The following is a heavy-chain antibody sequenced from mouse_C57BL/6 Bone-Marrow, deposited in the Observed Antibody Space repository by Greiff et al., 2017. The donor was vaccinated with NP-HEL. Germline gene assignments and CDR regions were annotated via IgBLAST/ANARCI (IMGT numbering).Heavy chain of an antibody. CDR1: GYTFTSYW. V-gene: IGHV1-55*01. CDR3: ARDIFTTSVEDWDV. J-gene: IGHJ1*03. CDR2: IYPGSGST. D-gene: IGHD1-1*01. Sequence: QVQLQQPGAELVKPGASVKMSCKASGYTFTSYWITWVKQRPGQGLEWIGDIYPGSGSTNYNEKFKSKATLTVDTSSSTAYMQLSSLTSEDSAVYYCARDIFTTSVEDWDVWGTGTTVTVSS.